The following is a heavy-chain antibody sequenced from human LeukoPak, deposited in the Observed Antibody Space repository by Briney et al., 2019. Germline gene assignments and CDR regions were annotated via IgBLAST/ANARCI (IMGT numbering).Heavy chain of an antibody. CDR2: SNPNSGGT. D-gene: IGHD2-15*01. CDR1: GFTFTAYY. CDR3: VRDRLPAYCGDGSCYGRLGAFDL. J-gene: IGHJ3*01. V-gene: IGHV1-2*02. Sequence: ASVKVSCKASGFTFTAYYMHWVRQAPGQGLDWMGWSNPNSGGTNYAQKFQGRVTMTRDTSISTAYMELSRLTSDDTAVYYCVRDRLPAYCGDGSCYGRLGAFDLWGQGTMVTVSS.